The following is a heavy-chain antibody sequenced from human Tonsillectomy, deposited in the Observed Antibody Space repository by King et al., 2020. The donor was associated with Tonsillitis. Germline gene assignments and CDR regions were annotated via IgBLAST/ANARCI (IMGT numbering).Heavy chain of an antibody. CDR3: AREGGAALNYFD. Sequence: VQLQESGPGLVKSAETLSLTCNVSGYSISSGYYWGWIRQSPGRGLEWIGNVFHTGSTSYNPSLRSRVDISIDTSKNQFSLKVNSVTAADTAVYYCAREGGAALNYFDWGQGTLVTVSS. V-gene: IGHV4-38-2*02. D-gene: IGHD3-9*01. CDR2: VFHTGST. J-gene: IGHJ4*02. CDR1: GYSISSGYY.